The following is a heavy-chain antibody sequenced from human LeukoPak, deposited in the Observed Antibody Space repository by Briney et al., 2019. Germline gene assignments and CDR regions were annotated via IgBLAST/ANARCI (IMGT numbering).Heavy chain of an antibody. V-gene: IGHV1-69*05. CDR1: GGTFSSYA. CDR3: AIGVPIRDYYYYYMDV. Sequence: GASVKVSCKASGGTFSSYAISWVRQAPGQGLEWMGRIIPIFGTANYAQKFQGRVTITTDESTSTAYMELSSLRSEDTAVYYCAIGVPIRDYYYYYMDVWGKGTTVTVSS. D-gene: IGHD5-24*01. CDR2: IIPIFGTA. J-gene: IGHJ6*03.